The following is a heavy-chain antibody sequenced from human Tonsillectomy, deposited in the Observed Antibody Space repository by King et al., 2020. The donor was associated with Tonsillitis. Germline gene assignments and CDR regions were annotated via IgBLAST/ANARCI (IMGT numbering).Heavy chain of an antibody. D-gene: IGHD4-23*01. Sequence: VQLVESGGGLVQPGGSLRLSCAASGFTFSSYWMHWVRQVPGKGLVWVSRINTDGSSTDYADSVKGRFTISSDNAKNTLYLQMNSLRAEDTAVYYCARDAPGGLVDYWGQGTLVTVSS. V-gene: IGHV3-74*01. CDR1: GFTFSSYW. CDR2: INTDGSST. J-gene: IGHJ4*02. CDR3: ARDAPGGLVDY.